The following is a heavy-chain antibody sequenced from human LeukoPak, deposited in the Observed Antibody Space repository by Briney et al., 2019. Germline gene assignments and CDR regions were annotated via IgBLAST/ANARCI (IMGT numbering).Heavy chain of an antibody. CDR2: INPNSGGT. V-gene: IGHV1-2*02. J-gene: IGHJ6*03. CDR1: GYTFTGYY. Sequence: ASVKVSCKASGYTFTGYYMHWVRQAPGQGLEWMGRINPNSGGTNYAQKFQGRVTMTRDTSISTAYMELSRLRSDDTAVYYCARALRSQYYYYMDVWGKGTTVTVSS. CDR3: ARALRSQYYYYMDV. D-gene: IGHD4-17*01.